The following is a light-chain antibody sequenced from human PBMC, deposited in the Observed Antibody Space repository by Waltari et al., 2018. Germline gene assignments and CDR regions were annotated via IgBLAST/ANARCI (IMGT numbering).Light chain of an antibody. CDR2: FEN. V-gene: IGLV3-21*04. CDR3: QVWDSRSDRA. J-gene: IGLJ2*01. CDR1: NIGRKS. Sequence: SYVLTQPPSVSVAPGKTAPITCGGGNIGRKSVHWDQQKAGQAPLFVIYFENGRPSGIPERFSGSNSGDTATLTISRVEAGDEADYYCQVWDSRSDRAFGGGTKLTVL.